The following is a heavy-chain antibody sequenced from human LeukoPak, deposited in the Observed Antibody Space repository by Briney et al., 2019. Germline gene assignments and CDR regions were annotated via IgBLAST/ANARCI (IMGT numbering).Heavy chain of an antibody. CDR1: GFTFSSYS. V-gene: IGHV3-21*01. CDR2: ISSSSSYI. CDR3: ARDLTYYGSMDV. J-gene: IGHJ6*02. D-gene: IGHD3-10*01. Sequence: PGGSLRLSCAASGFTFSSYSMNWVRQAPGKGLEWVSSISSSSSYIYYADSVKGRFTISRDNAKNSLYLQMYSLRAEDTAVYYCARDLTYYGSMDVWGQGTTVTVSS.